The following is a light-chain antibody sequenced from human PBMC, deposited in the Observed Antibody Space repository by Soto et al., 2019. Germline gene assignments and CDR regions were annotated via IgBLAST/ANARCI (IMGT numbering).Light chain of an antibody. CDR1: QTVYHGY. V-gene: IGKV3-20*01. CDR3: QQYVSSPRT. Sequence: EMVLTESPATMSLSPGERATLSCRASQTVYHGYLAWYQQKPGQAPRLLIYGASSRATGIPDRFSGSESGTDFTLTISRLEPEDFAVDYCQQYVSSPRTFGQGTKVDIK. J-gene: IGKJ1*01. CDR2: GAS.